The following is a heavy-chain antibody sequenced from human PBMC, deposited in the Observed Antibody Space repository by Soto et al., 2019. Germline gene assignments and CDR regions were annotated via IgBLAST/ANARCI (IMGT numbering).Heavy chain of an antibody. D-gene: IGHD6-25*01. Sequence: QITLKESGPTLVKPTQTLTLTCSFSGLSLSTSGEAVGWIRQPPGKALEWLALIYWDDDKLFNPTLKTRLTTTKDTSKNLVVLTLTNMDPDDTATYSCAHYVAASPAGWFDPWGQGILVTVSS. CDR3: AHYVAASPAGWFDP. CDR2: IYWDDDK. J-gene: IGHJ5*02. CDR1: GLSLSTSGEA. V-gene: IGHV2-5*02.